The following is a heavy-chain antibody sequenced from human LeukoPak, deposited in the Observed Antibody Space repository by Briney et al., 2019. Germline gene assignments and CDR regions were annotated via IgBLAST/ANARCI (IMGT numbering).Heavy chain of an antibody. Sequence: AASVKVSCKASGYTFTGYYMHWVRQAPGQGLEWMGWINPNSGGTNYAQKFQGRVTMTRDTSISTAYTELSRLRSDDTAVYYCARDPTPPPTYCSGGSCYEGGFDPWGQGTLVTVSS. CDR3: ARDPTPPPTYCSGGSCYEGGFDP. CDR1: GYTFTGYY. D-gene: IGHD2-15*01. J-gene: IGHJ5*02. V-gene: IGHV1-2*02. CDR2: INPNSGGT.